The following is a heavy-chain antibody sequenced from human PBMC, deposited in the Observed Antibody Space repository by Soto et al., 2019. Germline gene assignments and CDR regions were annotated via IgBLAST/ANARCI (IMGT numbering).Heavy chain of an antibody. D-gene: IGHD4-17*01. CDR1: GYSFTSYW. J-gene: IGHJ4*02. CDR2: IDPSDSYT. CDR3: ARGMVTTKHEYFNC. V-gene: IGHV5-10-1*01. Sequence: GESLKISCKGSGYSFTSYWISWVRQMPGKGLEWMGRIDPSDSYTNYSPSFQVHVTISADKSISTAYLQWRSLKASDTAMYYCARGMVTTKHEYFNCWERGHLVTLST.